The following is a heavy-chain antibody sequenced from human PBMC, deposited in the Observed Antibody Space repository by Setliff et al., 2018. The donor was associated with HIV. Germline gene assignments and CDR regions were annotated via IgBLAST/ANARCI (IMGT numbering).Heavy chain of an antibody. CDR2: IYSDGSS. Sequence: LRLSCAASGFTVSRFYMSWVRQAPGKGLEWVSVIYSDGSSYYADSVRGRFTISRDNYKNTLYLQMNSLRPEDTAVYYCARDSPLSHFDYWGQGILVTVSS. CDR1: GFTVSRFY. CDR3: ARDSPLSHFDY. V-gene: IGHV3-53*01. J-gene: IGHJ4*02.